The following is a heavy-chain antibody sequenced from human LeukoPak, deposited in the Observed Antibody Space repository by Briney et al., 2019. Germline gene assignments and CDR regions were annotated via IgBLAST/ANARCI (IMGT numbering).Heavy chain of an antibody. CDR1: GYTFTSYG. V-gene: IGHV1-18*04. D-gene: IGHD3-10*01. J-gene: IGHJ5*02. CDR3: ARELPGNNWFDP. Sequence: GASVKVSCKASGYTFTSYGISWVRQAPGQGLDGMGWISAYNGNTNYAQKLQGRVTMTPDTSTSTAYMELRSLRSDDTAVYYCARELPGNNWFDPWGQGTLVTVSS. CDR2: ISAYNGNT.